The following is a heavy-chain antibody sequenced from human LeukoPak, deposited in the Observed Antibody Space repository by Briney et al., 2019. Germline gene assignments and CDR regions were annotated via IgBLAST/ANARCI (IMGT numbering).Heavy chain of an antibody. CDR2: INHSGTT. D-gene: IGHD3-10*01. V-gene: IGHV4-34*01. J-gene: IGHJ4*02. CDR3: ARNNYYGSGSYEDLGVY. CDR1: GGSFSGYY. Sequence: KTSETLSLTCAVYGGSFSGYYWSWIRQPPGKRLEWIGEINHSGTTYYNPSLKSRVTISVDTSKNQFSLKLSSVTAADTAVYYCARNNYYGSGSYEDLGVYWGQGTLVTVSS.